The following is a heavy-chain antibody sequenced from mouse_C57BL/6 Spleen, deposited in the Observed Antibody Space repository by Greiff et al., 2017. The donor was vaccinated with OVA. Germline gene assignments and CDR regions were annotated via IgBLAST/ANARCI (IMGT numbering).Heavy chain of an antibody. CDR3: ASYGYVGFDY. V-gene: IGHV3-6*01. Sequence: DVKLQESGPGLVKPSQSLSLTCSVTGYSITSGYYWNWIRQFPGNKLEWMGYISYDGSNNYNPSLKNRISITRDTSKNQFFLKLNSVTTEDTATYYCASYGYVGFDYWGQGTTLTVSS. CDR1: GYSITSGYY. J-gene: IGHJ2*01. D-gene: IGHD2-2*01. CDR2: ISYDGSN.